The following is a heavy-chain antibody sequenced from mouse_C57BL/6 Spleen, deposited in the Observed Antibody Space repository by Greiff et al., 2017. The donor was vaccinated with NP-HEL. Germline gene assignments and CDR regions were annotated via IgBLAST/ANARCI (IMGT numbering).Heavy chain of an antibody. Sequence: VQLQQSVAELVRPGASVKLSCTASGFNFKNTYMHWVKQRPEQGLEWIGRIDPANGNTKYAPKFQGKATITADTSSNTAYLQLSSLTSEDTAIYYCASYDYYFDYWGQGTTLTVSS. D-gene: IGHD2-4*01. J-gene: IGHJ2*01. V-gene: IGHV14-3*01. CDR2: IDPANGNT. CDR1: GFNFKNTY. CDR3: ASYDYYFDY.